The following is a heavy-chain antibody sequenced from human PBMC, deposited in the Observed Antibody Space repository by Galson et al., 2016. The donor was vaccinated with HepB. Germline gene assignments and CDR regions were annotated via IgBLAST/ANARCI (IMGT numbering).Heavy chain of an antibody. V-gene: IGHV3-30*18. CDR3: AKRPEYCPPVGCSVDS. J-gene: IGHJ4*02. CDR2: DSMDGRRK. Sequence: SLRLSCAASGFTFSQRGMHWVRQAPGKGLEWVAADSMDGRRKFYADSVKGRFTISRDNSNNMLFLQMSSLRVDDTAVYYCAKRPEYCPPVGCSVDSWGQGTLVSVSS. D-gene: IGHD2/OR15-2a*01. CDR1: GFTFSQRG.